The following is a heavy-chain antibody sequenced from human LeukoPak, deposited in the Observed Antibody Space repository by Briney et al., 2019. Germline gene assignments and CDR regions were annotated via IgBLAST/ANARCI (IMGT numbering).Heavy chain of an antibody. J-gene: IGHJ3*02. CDR1: GGSFSGYY. CDR2: IYHSGST. Sequence: PSETLSLTCAVYGGSFSGYYWGWIRQPPGKGLEWIGSIYHSGSTNYNPSLKSRVTISVDTSKNQFSLKLSSVTAADTAVYYCARTLYYYGSGSYFALDIWGQGTMVTVSS. D-gene: IGHD3-10*01. V-gene: IGHV4-34*01. CDR3: ARTLYYYGSGSYFALDI.